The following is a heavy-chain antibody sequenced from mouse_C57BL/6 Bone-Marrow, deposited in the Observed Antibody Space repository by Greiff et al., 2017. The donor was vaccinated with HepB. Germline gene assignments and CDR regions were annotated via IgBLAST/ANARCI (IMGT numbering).Heavy chain of an antibody. Sequence: VQLQQPGAELVKPGASVKLSCKASGYTFTSYWMQWVKQRPGQGLEWIGEIDPSDSYTNYNQKFKGKATLTVDKSSSTAYMQLSSLTSEDSAVYYCANYDYDGYAMDYWGQGTSVTVSA. J-gene: IGHJ4*01. CDR1: GYTFTSYW. V-gene: IGHV1-50*01. D-gene: IGHD2-4*01. CDR2: IDPSDSYT. CDR3: ANYDYDGYAMDY.